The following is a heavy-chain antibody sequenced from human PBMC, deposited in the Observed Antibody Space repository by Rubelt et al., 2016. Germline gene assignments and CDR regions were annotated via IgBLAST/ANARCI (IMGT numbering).Heavy chain of an antibody. V-gene: IGHV3-30*04. Sequence: GSGGGLVPPGGSLRLSCAASGFTFRNYAMSWVRQTPGKGLEWVAVISYDGSNKNYADSVKGRFTISRDNSKNTLYLQMNSLRAEDTAVYYCARGLGDSSGYYYIHPYYYYGMDVWGQGTRSPSP. D-gene: IGHD3-22*01. CDR2: ISYDGSNK. CDR3: ARGLGDSSGYYYIHPYYYYGMDV. CDR1: GFTFRNYA. J-gene: IGHJ6*02.